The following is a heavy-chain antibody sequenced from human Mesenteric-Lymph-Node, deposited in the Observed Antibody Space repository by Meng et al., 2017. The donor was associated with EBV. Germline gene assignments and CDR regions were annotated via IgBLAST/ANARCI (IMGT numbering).Heavy chain of an antibody. Sequence: EVQLVGAGGALVQPGGSLRLSCAASGFTFSRYWMHWVRQAPGKGLVWVSRTNEDGGITTYADSVKGRFTISRDNTKNTLYLQMNSLRAEDTGVYFCSRDLVGSDDDWGQGTLVTVSS. J-gene: IGHJ4*02. V-gene: IGHV3-74*01. CDR3: SRDLVGSDDD. CDR2: TNEDGGIT. D-gene: IGHD6-25*01. CDR1: GFTFSRYW.